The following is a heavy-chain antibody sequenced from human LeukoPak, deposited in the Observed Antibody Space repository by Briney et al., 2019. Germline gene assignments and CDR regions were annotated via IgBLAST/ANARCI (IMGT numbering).Heavy chain of an antibody. CDR1: GFTFSSYW. D-gene: IGHD3-10*01. J-gene: IGHJ4*02. V-gene: IGHV3-74*01. CDR3: ARDRGLYDY. Sequence: GRSLRLSCAASGFTFSSYWMHWVRQAPGKGLVWVSRINSDGSSTTYADSVKGRFTISRDNAKNTLYLKMNSLTAEDTAVYYCARDRGLYDYWGQGTLVTVSS. CDR2: INSDGSST.